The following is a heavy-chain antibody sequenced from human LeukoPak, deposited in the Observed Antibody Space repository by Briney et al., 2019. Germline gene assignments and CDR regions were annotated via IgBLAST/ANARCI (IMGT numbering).Heavy chain of an antibody. V-gene: IGHV1-18*01. D-gene: IGHD2-2*01. J-gene: IGHJ5*02. CDR3: ARDGVGYCSSTSCFNWFDP. CDR1: GYTFTRYG. Sequence: ASVKVSCKASGYTFTRYGISWVRQAPGQGLEWMGSISAYNGNTNYAQKLQGRVTMTTDTSTSTAYMELRSLRSDDTAVYYCARDGVGYCSSTSCFNWFDPWGHGTLVTVSS. CDR2: ISAYNGNT.